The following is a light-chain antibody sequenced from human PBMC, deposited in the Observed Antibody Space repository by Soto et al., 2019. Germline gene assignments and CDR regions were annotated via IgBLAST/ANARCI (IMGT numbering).Light chain of an antibody. J-gene: IGKJ1*01. V-gene: IGKV3-15*01. CDR3: QQYNNWPPWT. CDR1: QSVSGN. Sequence: EIVMTQSPATLSVSPGERATLSCRASQSVSGNLAWYQQKPGQAPRLLIYGASARATGIPARFSGSGSGTEFTLTISSLQSGDFAVYYCQQYNNWPPWTFGQGSMVDI. CDR2: GAS.